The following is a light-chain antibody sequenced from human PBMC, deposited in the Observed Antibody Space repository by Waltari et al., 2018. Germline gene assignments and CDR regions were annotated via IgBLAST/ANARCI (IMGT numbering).Light chain of an antibody. J-gene: IGLJ3*02. CDR2: DND. Sequence: QSVLTQAPSVSAAPGQQVTISCAGRSSNIGHRYVSWYQQFPGTAPKLLIYDNDKRPSGIPDRFSASKSGTSATLDITGLQTGDEANYYCETWDTSLSAWVFGGGTKLTVL. V-gene: IGLV1-51*01. CDR3: ETWDTSLSAWV. CDR1: SSNIGHRY.